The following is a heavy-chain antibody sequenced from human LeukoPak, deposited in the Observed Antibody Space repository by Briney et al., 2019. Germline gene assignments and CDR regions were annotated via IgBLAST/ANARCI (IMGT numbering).Heavy chain of an antibody. J-gene: IGHJ4*02. CDR3: AKGYSSAWYHFGY. D-gene: IGHD6-19*01. Sequence: GGSLRLSCAASGFTFSSYAMTWVRQAPGKGLEWVSAISGSGGSTYYADSVKGRFTISRDNSKNTLYLEMNSLRAEDPAVYYCAKGYSSAWYHFGYWGQGTLVTVSS. CDR1: GFTFSSYA. V-gene: IGHV3-23*01. CDR2: ISGSGGST.